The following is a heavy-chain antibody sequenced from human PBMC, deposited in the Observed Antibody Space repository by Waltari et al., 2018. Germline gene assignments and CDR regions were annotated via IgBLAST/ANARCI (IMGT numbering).Heavy chain of an antibody. V-gene: IGHV1-69*02. J-gene: IGHJ2*01. CDR2: IIPILGIA. D-gene: IGHD5-12*01. CDR1: GGTFSSYT. CDR3: ARAGVATIDWYFDL. Sequence: QVQLVQSGAEVKKPGSSVKVSCKASGGTFSSYTISWVRQAPGQGLEWMGRIIPILGIANYAQNFQGRVTITADKSTSTAYMELSSLRSEDTAVYYCARAGVATIDWYFDLWGRGTLVTVSS.